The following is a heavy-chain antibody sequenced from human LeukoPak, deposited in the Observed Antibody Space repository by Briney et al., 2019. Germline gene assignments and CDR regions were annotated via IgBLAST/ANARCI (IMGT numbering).Heavy chain of an antibody. V-gene: IGHV1-2*02. CDR3: ATTTRSTASFLS. CDR2: INPSDGGT. CDR1: GYTFTDYF. D-gene: IGHD4-17*01. J-gene: IGHJ5*01. Sequence: ASVKVSCKASGYTFTDYFMHWVRQAPGQGLEWMGWINPSDGGTIYAQKFQGRVTMTRDTSIRTAYMEMSSLTPDDTALYYCATTTRSTASFLSWGHGTLVTVSS.